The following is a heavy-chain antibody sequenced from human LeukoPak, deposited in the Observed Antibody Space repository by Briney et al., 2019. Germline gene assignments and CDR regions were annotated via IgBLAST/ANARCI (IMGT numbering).Heavy chain of an antibody. CDR1: GGTFSSYA. V-gene: IGHV1-69*13. CDR2: IIPIFGTA. Sequence: SVKVSCKASGGTFSSYAISWVRQAPGQGLEWMGGIIPIFGTANYAQKFQGRVTITAGESTSTAYMELSSLRSEDTAVYYCARVRGGSYQPLFDYWGQGTLVTVSS. CDR3: ARVRGGSYQPLFDY. D-gene: IGHD1-26*01. J-gene: IGHJ4*02.